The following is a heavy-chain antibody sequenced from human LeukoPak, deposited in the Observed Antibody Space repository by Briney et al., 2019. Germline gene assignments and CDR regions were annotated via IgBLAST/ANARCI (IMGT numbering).Heavy chain of an antibody. J-gene: IGHJ4*02. CDR2: IYYSGNT. Sequence: PSETLSLTCTVSGGSISSSIYYWGWIRQPPGMGLEWIGNIYYSGNTYYNPSLKSRVIISVDTSKNQFSLKLTSVTAADTAVYYCARGYSGSYQVDYWGQGTLVTVSS. V-gene: IGHV4-39*01. CDR3: ARGYSGSYQVDY. D-gene: IGHD1-26*01. CDR1: GGSISSSIYY.